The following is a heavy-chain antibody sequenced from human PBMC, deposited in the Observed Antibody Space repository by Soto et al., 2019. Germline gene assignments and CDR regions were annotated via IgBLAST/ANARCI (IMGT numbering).Heavy chain of an antibody. CDR1: GGSISSGGYS. V-gene: IGHV4-30-2*01. Sequence: PSETLSLTCAVSGGSISSGGYSWSWIRQPPGKGLEWIGYIYHSGSTYYNPSLKSRVTISVDRSKNQFSLKLSSVTAADTAVYYCARRSGYDYGYFDYWGQGTLVTVSS. D-gene: IGHD5-12*01. CDR3: ARRSGYDYGYFDY. J-gene: IGHJ4*02. CDR2: IYHSGST.